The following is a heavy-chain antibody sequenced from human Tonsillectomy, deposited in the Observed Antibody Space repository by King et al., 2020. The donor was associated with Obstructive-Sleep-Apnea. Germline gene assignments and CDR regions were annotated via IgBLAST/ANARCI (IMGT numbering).Heavy chain of an antibody. CDR1: GFTVSTNY. Sequence: VQLVESGGGLVQPGGSLRLSCAASGFTVSTNYMSWVRQAPGKGLDWVSVIFSGGSTYYADSVKGRLTISRDNSKNTLYLLMNSLRAEDTAVYYCAREQQAFDYWGQGTLVTVSS. CDR3: AREQQAFDY. V-gene: IGHV3-66*01. CDR2: IFSGGST. J-gene: IGHJ4*02. D-gene: IGHD6-13*01.